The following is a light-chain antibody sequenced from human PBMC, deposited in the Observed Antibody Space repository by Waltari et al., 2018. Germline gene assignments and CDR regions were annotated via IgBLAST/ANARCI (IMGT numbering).Light chain of an antibody. V-gene: IGLV2-11*01. CDR1: RSAVGGYNY. J-gene: IGLJ2*01. CDR3: CSYAGSYTVV. CDR2: DVS. Sequence: QPALTPPRPVSGSPGQSVTISCPGTRSAVGGYNYVPWYQQHPGKAPKLMIYDVSKRPSGVPDRFSGSKSGNTASLTISGLQAEDEADYYCCSYAGSYTVVFGGGTKLTVL.